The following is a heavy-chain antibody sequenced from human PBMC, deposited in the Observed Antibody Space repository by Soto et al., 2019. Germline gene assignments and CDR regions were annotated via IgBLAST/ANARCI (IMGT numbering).Heavy chain of an antibody. V-gene: IGHV4-59*01. D-gene: IGHD1-1*01. CDR2: IYYTGST. J-gene: IGHJ5*02. Sequence: SETLSLTXTASGGSINSYSWSWIRQPPGKGLEWIGYIYYTGSTDYSPSLKSRVAISVDTSKNQFSLNLSSVTAADTAVYYCARTLKPTRNTDTNWFDPWGQGTLVTVSS. CDR1: GGSINSYS. CDR3: ARTLKPTRNTDTNWFDP.